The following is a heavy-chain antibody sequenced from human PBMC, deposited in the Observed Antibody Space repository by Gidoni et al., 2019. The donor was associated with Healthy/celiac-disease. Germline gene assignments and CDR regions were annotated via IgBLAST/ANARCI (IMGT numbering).Heavy chain of an antibody. D-gene: IGHD3-22*01. Sequence: QVQLQESGPGLVKPSETLSLTCTVSGGSISSYYWSWIRQPPGKGLEWIGYIYYSGSTNHNPSLKSRVTISVDTSQNQFSLKLSSVTAADTAVYYGARRLSGYYYALDYWGQGTLVTVSS. CDR3: ARRLSGYYYALDY. CDR1: GGSISSYY. J-gene: IGHJ4*02. CDR2: IYYSGST. V-gene: IGHV4-59*01.